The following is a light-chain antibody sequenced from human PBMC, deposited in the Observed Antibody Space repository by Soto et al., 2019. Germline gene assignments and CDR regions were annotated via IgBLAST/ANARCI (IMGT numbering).Light chain of an antibody. CDR2: GAS. CDR1: QSVSSN. V-gene: IGKV3-15*01. J-gene: IGKJ1*01. Sequence: EIVMTQSPATLSVSPGERATLSCRASQSVSSNLAWYQQKPGQAPRLLIYGASTRATGIPARFSGSGSGTEFTLTISSLQSKDFAVYSCQQYNNWPPKTFGQGNKVDIK. CDR3: QQYNNWPPKT.